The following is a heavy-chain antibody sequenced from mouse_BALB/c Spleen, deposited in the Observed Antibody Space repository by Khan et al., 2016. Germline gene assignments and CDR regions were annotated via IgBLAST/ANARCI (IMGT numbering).Heavy chain of an antibody. Sequence: EVELVESGGGLVQPGGSLRLSCTTSGFNFTDYYMSWVRQPPGKALEWLGFIRNKANGYTTEYSASVKGRFTISRDNSQSILYLQMNILRAEDSATYYCAGLGSLRRDWCFDVWGAGTTFTVSS. CDR2: IRNKANGYTT. CDR1: GFNFTDYY. CDR3: AGLGSLRRDWCFDV. V-gene: IGHV7-3*02. J-gene: IGHJ1*01. D-gene: IGHD2-12*01.